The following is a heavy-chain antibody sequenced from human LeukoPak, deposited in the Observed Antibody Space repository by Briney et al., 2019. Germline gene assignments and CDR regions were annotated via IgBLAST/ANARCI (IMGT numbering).Heavy chain of an antibody. CDR2: ISYDGSNK. J-gene: IGHJ6*02. Sequence: PARSLSLSCAASGFTFSSYAMHWVRQAPGKGLEWVAVISYDGSNKYYADSVKGRFTISRDYSKNTLYLQMNSLRAEDTAVYYCARDSPAYCSGGSCFSGGMDVWGQGTMVTVSS. CDR1: GFTFSSYA. D-gene: IGHD2-15*01. CDR3: ARDSPAYCSGGSCFSGGMDV. V-gene: IGHV3-30-3*01.